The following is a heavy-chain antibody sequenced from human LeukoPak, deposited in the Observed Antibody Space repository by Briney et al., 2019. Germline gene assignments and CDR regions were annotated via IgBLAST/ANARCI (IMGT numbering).Heavy chain of an antibody. CDR1: GGSISSSSYY. J-gene: IGHJ6*03. D-gene: IGHD6-19*01. CDR2: IYYSGST. CDR3: ARPSPRGWHHYYYMDV. Sequence: SETLSLTCTVTGGSISSSSYYWGWIRQPPGKGLEWIGSIYYSGSTYYNPSLKSRVTISVDTSKNQFSLKLSSVTAADTAVYYCARPSPRGWHHYYYMDVWGKGTTVTVSS. V-gene: IGHV4-39*01.